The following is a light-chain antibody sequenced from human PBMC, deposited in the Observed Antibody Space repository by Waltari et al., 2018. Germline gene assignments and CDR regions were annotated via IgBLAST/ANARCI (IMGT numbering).Light chain of an antibody. Sequence: SYVLTQPPSVSVAPGKTASIPRGGTNIGTPKVPCNQQKPGQAPVVVIHYDSDRPSGIPERFSGSTSGKTATLTISRVEGGDEADYYCQVWDSGSAHWVFGGGTKLTVL. CDR3: QVWDSGSAHWV. V-gene: IGLV3-21*04. CDR1: NIGTPK. CDR2: YDS. J-gene: IGLJ3*02.